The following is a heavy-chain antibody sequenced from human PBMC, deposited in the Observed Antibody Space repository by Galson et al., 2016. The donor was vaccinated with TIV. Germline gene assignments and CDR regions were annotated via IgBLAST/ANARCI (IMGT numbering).Heavy chain of an antibody. CDR3: GRAQYSNGWLLFDS. Sequence: SLRLSCAVSGFTFSKNWMSWVRQAPGKGLEWVANINEAGSEKFYVDSVKGRFTISRDNAKNPLFLQINSLRPEDTAVYYCGRAQYSNGWLLFDSWGPGTLVTVSS. V-gene: IGHV3-7*01. D-gene: IGHD6-19*01. J-gene: IGHJ4*02. CDR2: INEAGSEK. CDR1: GFTFSKNW.